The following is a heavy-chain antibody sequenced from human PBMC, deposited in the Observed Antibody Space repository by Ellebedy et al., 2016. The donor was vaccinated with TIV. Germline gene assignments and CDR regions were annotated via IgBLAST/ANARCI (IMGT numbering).Heavy chain of an antibody. CDR1: GGSVNSGSYS. D-gene: IGHD2-8*02. Sequence: MPSETLSLTCTVSGGSVNSGSYSWTWIRQTPGRGLEWIGYTYNSGSTNYNPSLKCRVTISGGVSENQFSLMLRSVAAADTAVYYCARVSLVRGYYAGLDVWGQGTTVTVSS. CDR2: TYNSGST. CDR3: ARVSLVRGYYAGLDV. V-gene: IGHV4-61*01. J-gene: IGHJ6*02.